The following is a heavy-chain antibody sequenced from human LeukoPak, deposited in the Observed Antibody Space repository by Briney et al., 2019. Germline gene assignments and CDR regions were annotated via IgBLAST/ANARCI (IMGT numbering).Heavy chain of an antibody. D-gene: IGHD4-23*01. CDR3: ARVFGGYYFDY. CDR2: IYTSGST. Sequence: PSETLSLTCTVSGGSISSGSYYWSWIRQPAGKGLEWIGRIYTSGSTNYNPSLKSRVTISVDTSKNQFSLKLSSVTAADTAVYYCARVFGGYYFDYWGQGTLVTVSS. V-gene: IGHV4-61*02. J-gene: IGHJ4*02. CDR1: GGSISSGSYY.